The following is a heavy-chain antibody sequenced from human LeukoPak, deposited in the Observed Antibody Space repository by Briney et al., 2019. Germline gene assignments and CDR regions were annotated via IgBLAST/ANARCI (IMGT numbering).Heavy chain of an antibody. CDR2: ISSSGSTI. CDR3: ERVRGRDGYFDY. V-gene: IGHV3-11*01. J-gene: IGHJ4*02. Sequence: GGSLRLSCAASGFTFSDYHMGWIRQAPGKGLEWVSYISSSGSTIYYADSVKGRFTISRDNAKNSLYLQMNSLRAEDTAVYYCERVRGRDGYFDYWGRGTLVTVSA. CDR1: GFTFSDYH. D-gene: IGHD5-24*01.